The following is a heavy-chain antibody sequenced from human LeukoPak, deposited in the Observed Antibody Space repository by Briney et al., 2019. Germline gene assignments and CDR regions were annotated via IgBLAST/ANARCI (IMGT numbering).Heavy chain of an antibody. CDR3: ASEVAVTTSGDAFDI. Sequence: SETLSLTCTVSGGSISRYYWSWIRQPPGKGLEWIGYISYSGSTNYNPSLKSRVTISVDTSKNQFSLQLSSVPAADTAVYYCASEVAVTTSGDAFDIWGQGTMVTVS. CDR2: ISYSGST. V-gene: IGHV4-59*01. CDR1: GGSISRYY. D-gene: IGHD4-17*01. J-gene: IGHJ3*02.